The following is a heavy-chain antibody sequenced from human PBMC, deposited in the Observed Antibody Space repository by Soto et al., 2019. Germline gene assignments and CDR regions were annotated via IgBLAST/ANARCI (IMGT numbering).Heavy chain of an antibody. Sequence: ASVKVSCKASGYTFTSYGISWVRQAPGQGLEWMGWISAYNGNTNYAQKLQGRVTMTTDTSTSTAYMELRSLRSDDTAVYYCARTSSGYYYDPPDAFDIWGQGTMVTVSS. J-gene: IGHJ3*02. CDR3: ARTSSGYYYDPPDAFDI. V-gene: IGHV1-18*01. CDR1: GYTFTSYG. D-gene: IGHD3-22*01. CDR2: ISAYNGNT.